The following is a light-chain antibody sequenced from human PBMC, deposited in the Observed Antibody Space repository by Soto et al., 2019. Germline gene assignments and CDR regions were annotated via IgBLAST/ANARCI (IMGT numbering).Light chain of an antibody. V-gene: IGKV4-1*01. Sequence: DIVMTQSPDSLAVSLGERATINCKSSQTILYSSNNKNYLAWFQRKPGQPPKLLIYWASTRESGVPDRFSGSGSGTDFTLTISSLQAEDVAVYYCQQYYSSPRTFGQGT. CDR2: WAS. J-gene: IGKJ1*01. CDR3: QQYYSSPRT. CDR1: QTILYSSNNKNY.